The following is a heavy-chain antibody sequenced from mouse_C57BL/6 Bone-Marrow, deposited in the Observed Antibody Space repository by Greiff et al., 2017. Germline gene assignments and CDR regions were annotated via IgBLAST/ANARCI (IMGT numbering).Heavy chain of an antibody. J-gene: IGHJ4*01. CDR2: IDPSDSYT. CDR1: GSTFTSSW. D-gene: IGHD1-1*01. V-gene: IGHV1-69*01. CDR3: ARDSYYYGSSYYAMDY. Sequence: QVHLQQPGAELVMPGASVKLSCKASGSTFTSSWMHWVKQRPGQGLEWIGQIDPSDSYTNSTQKFQGKSPLTVAKSSSTADMQLSSLTSEDSAVYYCARDSYYYGSSYYAMDYWGQGTSVTVSA.